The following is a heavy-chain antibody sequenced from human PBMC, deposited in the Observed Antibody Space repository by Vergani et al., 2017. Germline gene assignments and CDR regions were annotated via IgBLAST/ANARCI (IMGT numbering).Heavy chain of an antibody. Sequence: QVTLTESGPALVKPTQTLTLSCTFSGFSLITTGVSINWIRRPPGGALEWLARVDWEDDKFFSPSLGGRLAISKDTSRNRVVLTLTNVDSADTGTYYCARVGSPGSSPFDFWGLGAQVTVSS. V-gene: IGHV2-70*17. CDR1: GFSLITTGVS. CDR2: VDWEDDK. CDR3: ARVGSPGSSPFDF. J-gene: IGHJ4*02. D-gene: IGHD3-10*01.